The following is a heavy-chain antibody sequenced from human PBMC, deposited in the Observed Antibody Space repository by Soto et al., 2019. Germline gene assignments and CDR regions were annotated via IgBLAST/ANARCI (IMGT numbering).Heavy chain of an antibody. CDR3: AGRITIFGVVIMRGYYMDV. D-gene: IGHD3-3*01. CDR1: GFTFSSYS. Sequence: PGGSLRLSCAASGFTFSSYSMNWVRQAPGKGLEWVSSISSSSSYIYYADSVKGRFTISRDNAKNSLYLQMNSLRAEDTAVYYCAGRITIFGVVIMRGYYMDVWGKGTTVTVS. V-gene: IGHV3-21*01. J-gene: IGHJ6*03. CDR2: ISSSSSYI.